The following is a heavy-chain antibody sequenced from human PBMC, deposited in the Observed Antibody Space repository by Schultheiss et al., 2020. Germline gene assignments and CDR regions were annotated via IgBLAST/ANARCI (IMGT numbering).Heavy chain of an antibody. Sequence: SGPTLVKPTETLTLTCTVSGFSLSNARMGVSWIRQPPGKALEWLAHIFSNDEKSYSTSLKSRLTISKDTSKSQVVLTMTNMDPVDTATYYCARIPGYCTGGVCYDQFNWFDPWGKGTLGTVSS. D-gene: IGHD2-8*02. V-gene: IGHV2-26*01. CDR2: IFSNDEK. CDR1: GFSLSNARMG. J-gene: IGHJ5*02. CDR3: ARIPGYCTGGVCYDQFNWFDP.